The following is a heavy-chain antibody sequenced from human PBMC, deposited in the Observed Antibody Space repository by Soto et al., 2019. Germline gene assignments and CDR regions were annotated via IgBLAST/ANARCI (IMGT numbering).Heavy chain of an antibody. CDR3: ARARPLAGTTPNWFDP. Sequence: LSLTFTVSSGAISSGGYYWSWIRQHPGKGLEWIGYIHYRGYTDYNPSLKSRLTISVDTSKSEFSLRLSSVTAADTAVYYCARARPLAGTTPNWFDPWGQGTLVTVSS. CDR2: IHYRGYT. J-gene: IGHJ5*02. CDR1: SGAISSGGYY. V-gene: IGHV4-31*03. D-gene: IGHD1-7*01.